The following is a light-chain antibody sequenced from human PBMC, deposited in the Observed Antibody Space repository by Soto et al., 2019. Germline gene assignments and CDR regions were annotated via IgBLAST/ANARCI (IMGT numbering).Light chain of an antibody. J-gene: IGKJ5*01. Sequence: PGESATLSCRASQSVSSSYLAWYQQKPGRAPRLLIYGASNRATGIPDRFSGSGSGTDFTLTISRLEPEDFAVFYCQQYDDSITFSQGTRLEIE. CDR2: GAS. V-gene: IGKV3-20*01. CDR3: QQYDDSIT. CDR1: QSVSSSY.